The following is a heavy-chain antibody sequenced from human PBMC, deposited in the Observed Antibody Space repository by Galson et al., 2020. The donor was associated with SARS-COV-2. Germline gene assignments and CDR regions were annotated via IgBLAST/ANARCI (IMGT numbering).Heavy chain of an antibody. CDR1: GLTFSFYA. D-gene: IGHD1-26*01. Sequence: GGSLRLSCGASGLTFSFYAMSWVRQAPGKGLEWVLAISGSGDSTYYADSVKGRFTISRDNSKNTLFLQMNSLRAEDTAVYYCAKDKRDLLDAFDIWGQGTMVTVSS. CDR2: ISGSGDST. CDR3: AKDKRDLLDAFDI. J-gene: IGHJ3*02. V-gene: IGHV3-23*01.